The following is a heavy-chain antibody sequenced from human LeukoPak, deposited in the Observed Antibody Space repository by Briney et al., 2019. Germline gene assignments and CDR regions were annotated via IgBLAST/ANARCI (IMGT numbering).Heavy chain of an antibody. D-gene: IGHD3-10*01. CDR2: ISAYKGST. CDR1: GYTFTSYG. Sequence: ASVTVSFKASGYTFTSYGISGVRQAPGQGLAWMGWISAYKGSTNYAQKLQGRVTMTTDTSTRTAYMELRSLRSDDMAVYYCAGRSYGSASYYFDCWGQGTLVTVSS. J-gene: IGHJ4*02. CDR3: AGRSYGSASYYFDC. V-gene: IGHV1-18*03.